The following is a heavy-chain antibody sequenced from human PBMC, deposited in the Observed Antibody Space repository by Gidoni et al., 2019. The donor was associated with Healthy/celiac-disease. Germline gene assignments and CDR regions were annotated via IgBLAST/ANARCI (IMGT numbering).Heavy chain of an antibody. V-gene: IGHV6-1*01. CDR3: ARDRDYGDNFDY. CDR1: RDSVPSNRAA. CDR2: TYYRSKWYN. J-gene: IGHJ4*02. D-gene: IGHD4-17*01. Sequence: QVQLQHSVPGLVKPSQTRPLTSALSRDSVPSNRAAWNWSRQSPSRGLEWLGRTYYRSKWYNDYAVSVKSRITINPDTSKNKFSLQLNSVTREDTAVYYCARDRDYGDNFDYWGQGTLVTVSS.